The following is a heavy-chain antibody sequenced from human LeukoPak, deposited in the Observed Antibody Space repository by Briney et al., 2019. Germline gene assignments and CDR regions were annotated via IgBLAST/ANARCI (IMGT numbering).Heavy chain of an antibody. D-gene: IGHD2-2*01. CDR3: ARAKCSSTSCHYYYYYGMDV. V-gene: IGHV3-30*03. CDR2: ISYDGSTK. J-gene: IGHJ6*02. Sequence: GGSLRLSCAASGFTFDGYAMHWVRQAPGKGLEWVAVISYDGSTKYYADSVKGRFTISRDNAKNSLYLQMNSLRAEDTAVYYCARAKCSSTSCHYYYYYGMDVWGQGTTVTVSS. CDR1: GFTFDGYA.